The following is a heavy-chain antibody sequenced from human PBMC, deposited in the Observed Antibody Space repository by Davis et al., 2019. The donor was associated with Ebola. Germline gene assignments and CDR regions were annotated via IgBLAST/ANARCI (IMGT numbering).Heavy chain of an antibody. J-gene: IGHJ4*02. CDR3: ARRVFFLVS. Sequence: GESLKISCAASGFTFSSYAMHWVRQAPGKGLEWVAVISYDGSNKYYADSVKGRFTISRDNSKNTLYLQMNSLRAEDTAVYYCARRVFFLVSWGQGTLVTVSS. D-gene: IGHD2/OR15-2a*01. CDR2: ISYDGSNK. V-gene: IGHV3-30-3*01. CDR1: GFTFSSYA.